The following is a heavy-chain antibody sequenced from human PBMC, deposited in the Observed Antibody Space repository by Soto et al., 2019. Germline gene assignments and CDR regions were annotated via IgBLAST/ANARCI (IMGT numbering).Heavy chain of an antibody. Sequence: QVQLVESGGGVVQRGRSLRLSCAASGFTFSSYGMHWVRQAPGKGLEWVAVISYDGNNKYYADSVKGRFTISRDNFKNTLYLQVSSLRAEDTAVYYCAKDLLLNTETTTGSWGQGTLVTVSS. CDR1: GFTFSSYG. V-gene: IGHV3-30*18. D-gene: IGHD4-17*01. CDR3: AKDLLLNTETTTGS. J-gene: IGHJ5*02. CDR2: ISYDGNNK.